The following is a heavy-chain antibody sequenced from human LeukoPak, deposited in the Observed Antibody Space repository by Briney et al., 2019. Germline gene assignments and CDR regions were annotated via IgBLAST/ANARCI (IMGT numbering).Heavy chain of an antibody. V-gene: IGHV1-18*01. J-gene: IGHJ5*02. CDR3: ARDVYCSSTSCYTSWFDP. D-gene: IGHD2-2*02. Sequence: ASVKVFCKASGYTFTSYGISWVRQAPGQGLEWMGWISAYNGNTNYAQKLQGRVTMTTDTSTSTAYMELRSLRSDDTAVYYCARDVYCSSTSCYTSWFDPWGQGTLVTVSS. CDR2: ISAYNGNT. CDR1: GYTFTSYG.